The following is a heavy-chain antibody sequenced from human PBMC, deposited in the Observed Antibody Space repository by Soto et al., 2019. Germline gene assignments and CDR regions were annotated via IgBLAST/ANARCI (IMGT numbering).Heavy chain of an antibody. D-gene: IGHD3-9*01. CDR3: SRLLTEGATFREDAFDL. CDR2: ISTFNGKT. CDR1: RYTFTSHG. Sequence: QIQLMQSGGDVKTPGASLKVSCTTSRYTFTSHGIAWVRQAPGQGLEWMCWISTFNGKTDYAQKFQGRVTMTADTITSTGHMELRSLRSDDTGVYYCSRLLTEGATFREDAFDLWGPGTKGTVSS. J-gene: IGHJ3*01. V-gene: IGHV1-18*01.